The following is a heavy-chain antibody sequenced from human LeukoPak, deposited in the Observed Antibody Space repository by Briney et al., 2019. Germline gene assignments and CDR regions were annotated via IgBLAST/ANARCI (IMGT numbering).Heavy chain of an antibody. CDR2: ISSSGSTI. CDR1: GFTFSDYY. CDR3: ARDYRGDSSGYYYWYYYYYMDV. V-gene: IGHV3-11*04. Sequence: GGSLRLSCAASGFTFSDYYMSWIRHAPGKGLEWVSYISSSGSTIYYADSVKGRFTISRDNAKNSLYLQMNSLRAEDTAVYYCARDYRGDSSGYYYWYYYYYMDVWGKGTTVTVSS. J-gene: IGHJ6*03. D-gene: IGHD3-22*01.